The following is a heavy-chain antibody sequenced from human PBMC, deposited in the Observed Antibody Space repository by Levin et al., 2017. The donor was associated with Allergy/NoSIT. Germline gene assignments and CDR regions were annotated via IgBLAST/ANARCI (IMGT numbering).Heavy chain of an antibody. J-gene: IGHJ1*01. CDR3: ARVSSSWYGYFQH. D-gene: IGHD6-13*01. CDR2: IYSGGST. V-gene: IGHV3-66*02. CDR1: GFTVSSNY. Sequence: PGGSLRLSCAASGFTVSSNYMSWVRQAPGKGLEWVSVIYSGGSTYYADSVKGRFTISRDNSKNTLYLQMNSLRAEDTAVYYCARVSSSWYGYFQHWGQGTLVTVSS.